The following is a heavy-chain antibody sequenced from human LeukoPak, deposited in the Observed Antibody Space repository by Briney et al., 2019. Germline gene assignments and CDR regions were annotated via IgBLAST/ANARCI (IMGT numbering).Heavy chain of an antibody. CDR1: GFTFSSYG. CDR3: AREHIVVVTATLDV. J-gene: IGHJ6*02. CDR2: IWYDGSNK. Sequence: SLRLSCAASGFTFSSYGMHWVRQAPGKGLEWVAVIWYDGSNKYYADSVKGRFTISKDNSKNTLYLQMNSLRAEDTAVYYCAREHIVVVTATLDVWGQGTTVTVSS. V-gene: IGHV3-33*01. D-gene: IGHD2-21*02.